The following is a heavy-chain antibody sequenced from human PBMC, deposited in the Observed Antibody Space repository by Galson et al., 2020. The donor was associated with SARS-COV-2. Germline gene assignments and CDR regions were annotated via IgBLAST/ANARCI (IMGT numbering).Heavy chain of an antibody. J-gene: IGHJ4*02. CDR2: IYYSGST. CDR3: ARDRITGSSGLDY. D-gene: IGHD1-20*01. Sequence: SETLSLTCTVSGGSISSSSYYWGWIRQPPGKGLEWIGSIYYSGSTYYNPSLKSRVTISVDTSKNQFSLKLSSVTAADTAVYYCARDRITGSSGLDYWGQGTLVTVSS. V-gene: IGHV4-39*07. CDR1: GGSISSSSYY.